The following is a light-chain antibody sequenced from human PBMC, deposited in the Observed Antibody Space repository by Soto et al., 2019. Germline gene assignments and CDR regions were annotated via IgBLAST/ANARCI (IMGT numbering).Light chain of an antibody. Sequence: ESVLPQSQATLSVCPGAMATLSCRATPSVSNSLAWYQHKPGQAPRLLIYDASNRATGVPTRFSGSGSGKDFTLTVRSLKPEDFAVYYCQQSTKWPPSNTFGQGTRVEIK. CDR2: DAS. J-gene: IGKJ5*01. CDR1: PSVSNS. V-gene: IGKV3-11*01. CDR3: QQSTKWPPSNT.